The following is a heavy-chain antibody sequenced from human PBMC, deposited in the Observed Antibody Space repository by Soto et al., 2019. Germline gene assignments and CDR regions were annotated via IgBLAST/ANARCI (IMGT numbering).Heavy chain of an antibody. CDR1: GFTFSSYW. CDR3: ARDSPSADIVVVPASYYYYYYMDV. V-gene: IGHV3-7*01. J-gene: IGHJ6*03. D-gene: IGHD2-2*01. Sequence: GGARRLSCTASGFTFSSYWMSWVRQAPGQGLEWVANIKEDGSEKYFVDSVKGRFTVSRDNAKNSLYLQMNSLRAEDTAVYYCARDSPSADIVVVPASYYYYYYMDVWGKGTTVTVSS. CDR2: IKEDGSEK.